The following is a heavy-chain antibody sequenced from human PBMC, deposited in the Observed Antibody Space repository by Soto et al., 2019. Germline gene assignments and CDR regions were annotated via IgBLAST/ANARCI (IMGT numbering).Heavy chain of an antibody. J-gene: IGHJ4*02. CDR2: IWFDGNNK. V-gene: IGHV3-33*06. D-gene: IGHD1-26*01. CDR1: GFSFSNYG. CDR3: AKDREARSRWVPHADD. Sequence: QVQLVESGGGVVQPGTSLRLSCVGSGFSFSNYGIHWVRQAPGKGLEWVGVIWFDGNNKFYGDSVKGRFAISRDNFKDTVYIQMDSLRVDDTAIYFCAKDREARSRWVPHADDWGQGTLVTVSS.